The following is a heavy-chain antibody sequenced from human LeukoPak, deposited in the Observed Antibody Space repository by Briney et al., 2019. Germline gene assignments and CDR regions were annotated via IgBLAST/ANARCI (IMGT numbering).Heavy chain of an antibody. CDR1: GFTFSGYG. J-gene: IGHJ3*02. CDR3: ARYLGGRNAFDI. Sequence: GGSLRLSCVASGFTFSGYGMHWVRQAPGKGMEWVAVIWYDGSKTYYADSVKGRFTISRDNSKDTLYLQMSSLRVEDTAAYYCARYLGGRNAFDIWGQGTMVTVSS. V-gene: IGHV3-33*01. D-gene: IGHD3-16*01. CDR2: IWYDGSKT.